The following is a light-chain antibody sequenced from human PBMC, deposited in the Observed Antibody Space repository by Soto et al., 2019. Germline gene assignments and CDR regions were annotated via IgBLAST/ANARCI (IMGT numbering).Light chain of an antibody. CDR3: SSYTTSSTLVV. CDR1: SSDVGGYNY. V-gene: IGLV2-14*01. CDR2: DVS. J-gene: IGLJ2*01. Sequence: QSALTQPASVSGSPGQSITISCTGTSSDVGGYNYVSWYQQHPGKAPKLMIYDVSNRPSGVSNRCSGSKSGNTASLTISGLQAEAESDYYCSSYTTSSTLVVFGGGTKLTVL.